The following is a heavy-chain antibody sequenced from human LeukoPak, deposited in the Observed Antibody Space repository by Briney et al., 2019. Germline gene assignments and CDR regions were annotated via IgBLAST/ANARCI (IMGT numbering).Heavy chain of an antibody. V-gene: IGHV1-3*01. D-gene: IGHD6-13*01. J-gene: IGHJ4*02. CDR3: ARAQRIPYSSSWPTGY. CDR1: GYTFTSYA. CDR2: INAGNGNT. Sequence: AASVKVSCKASGYTFTSYAMHWVRQAPGQRLEWMGWINAGNGNTKYSQKFQGRVTITRDTSASTAYMELSSLRSEDTAVYYCARAQRIPYSSSWPTGYWGQGTLVTVSS.